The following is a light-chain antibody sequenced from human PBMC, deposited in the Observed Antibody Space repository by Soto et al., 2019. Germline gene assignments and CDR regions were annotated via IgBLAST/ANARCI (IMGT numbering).Light chain of an antibody. J-gene: IGKJ1*01. CDR2: AAS. Sequence: DIQMTQSPSSLSASVGDGVTITFRASQSISSYLNWYQQKPGKAPKLLIYAASSLQSGVPSRSSGSRSGPDFTLTISSLQPEDFATYYCQQSYSSPPTFGQGTKVDIK. CDR3: QQSYSSPPT. CDR1: QSISSY. V-gene: IGKV1-39*01.